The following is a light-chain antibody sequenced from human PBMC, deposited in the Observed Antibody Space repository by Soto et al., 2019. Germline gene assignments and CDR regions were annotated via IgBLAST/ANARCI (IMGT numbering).Light chain of an antibody. CDR3: QQYNNWPPIT. V-gene: IGKV3D-15*01. CDR1: QSVSSN. CDR2: GAS. Sequence: EIVLTQSPGTLSLFPGERATLSCRSSQSVSSNSLAWYQQKPGQAPRLLIYGASNRATGIPDRFSGSGSGTEFTLTISSLQSEDFAVYYCQQYNNWPPITFGQGTRLEIK. J-gene: IGKJ5*01.